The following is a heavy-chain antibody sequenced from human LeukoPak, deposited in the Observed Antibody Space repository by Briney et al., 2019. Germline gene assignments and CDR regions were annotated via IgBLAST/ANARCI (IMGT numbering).Heavy chain of an antibody. J-gene: IGHJ4*02. D-gene: IGHD6-19*01. CDR3: AREQWLENFDY. V-gene: IGHV1-2*06. CDR1: GYTFTGYY. Sequence: ASVKVSCKASGYTFTGYYMHWVRQAPGQGLGWMGRINPNSGGTNYAQKFQGRVTMTRDTSISTAYMELSRLRSDDTAVYYCAREQWLENFDYWGQGTLVTVSS. CDR2: INPNSGGT.